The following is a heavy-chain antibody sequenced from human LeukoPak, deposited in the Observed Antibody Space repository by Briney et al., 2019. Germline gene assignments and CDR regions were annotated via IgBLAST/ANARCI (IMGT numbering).Heavy chain of an antibody. D-gene: IGHD2-2*01. Sequence: ASVKVSCKASGYTFTGYYMHWVRQAPGQGLEWMGWINPNSGGTNYAQKFQGSVTMTRDTSISTAYMELSRLRSDDTAVYYWAIGSNVYCSSTSCYGENWFDPWGQGTLVTVSS. CDR1: GYTFTGYY. CDR2: INPNSGGT. CDR3: AIGSNVYCSSTSCYGENWFDP. J-gene: IGHJ5*02. V-gene: IGHV1-2*02.